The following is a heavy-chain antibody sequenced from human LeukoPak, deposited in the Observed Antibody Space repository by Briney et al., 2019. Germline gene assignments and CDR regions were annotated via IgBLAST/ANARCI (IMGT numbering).Heavy chain of an antibody. CDR2: ISGSGGST. D-gene: IGHD5-18*01. V-gene: IGHV3-23*01. CDR1: GFTFSSYD. CDR3: AKEGLGIQRWSHPDY. Sequence: GGSLRLSCAASGFTFSSYDMSWVRQAPGKGLEWVSAISGSGGSTYYADSVKGRFTISRDNSKNTLYLQMTSLRAEDTAVYYCAKEGLGIQRWSHPDYWGQGTLVTVSS. J-gene: IGHJ4*02.